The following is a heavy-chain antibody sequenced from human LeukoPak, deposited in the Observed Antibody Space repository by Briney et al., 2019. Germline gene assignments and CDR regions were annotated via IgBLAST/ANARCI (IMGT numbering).Heavy chain of an antibody. D-gene: IGHD5-24*01. Sequence: GGSLRLSCAASGFTFSSYWMSWVRQAPGKGLEWVANIKQDGSEKYYVDSVKGRFTISRDNAKNSLYLQMNSLRAEDTAVYCCARLGLDGYNLRAFDYWGQGTLVTVSS. CDR3: ARLGLDGYNLRAFDY. CDR2: IKQDGSEK. J-gene: IGHJ4*02. CDR1: GFTFSSYW. V-gene: IGHV3-7*01.